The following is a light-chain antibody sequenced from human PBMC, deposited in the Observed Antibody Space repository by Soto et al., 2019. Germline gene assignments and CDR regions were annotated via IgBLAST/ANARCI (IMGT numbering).Light chain of an antibody. Sequence: DIQLTQSPSFLSASVRDRVTITCRASQGISSYLAWYQQKPGKAPKLLIYAASTLQSGVPLRFSGSGSGTEFTLTISSLQPEDFATYYCQQLNTYPLTFGGGTKVDI. J-gene: IGKJ4*01. CDR3: QQLNTYPLT. CDR2: AAS. CDR1: QGISSY. V-gene: IGKV1-9*01.